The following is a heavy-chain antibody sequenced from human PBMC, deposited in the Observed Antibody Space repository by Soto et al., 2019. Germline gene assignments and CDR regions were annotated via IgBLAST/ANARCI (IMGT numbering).Heavy chain of an antibody. J-gene: IGHJ4*02. CDR1: GGSLSSGDYY. Sequence: PSETLSLTCTVSGGSLSSGDYYWSWIRQPPGKGLEWIGYIYYSGSTYYNPSLKSRVTISVDTSKNQFSLKLSSVTAADTAVYSCARDRLRLRFLDYWGQGTLVTVSS. CDR2: IYYSGST. V-gene: IGHV4-30-4*01. CDR3: ARDRLRLRFLDY. D-gene: IGHD5-12*01.